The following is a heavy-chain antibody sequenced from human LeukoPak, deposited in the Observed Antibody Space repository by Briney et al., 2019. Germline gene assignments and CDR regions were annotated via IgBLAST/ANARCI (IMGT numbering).Heavy chain of an antibody. J-gene: IGHJ4*02. Sequence: SETLSLTCTVSGGSISSYHWSWIRQSPGKGLEWMGYIQYSGSTNRNPSLKSRVTISVDTSKNQFSLKLSSVTAADTAVYYCARHSQHSRDLGPARNFDYWGQGTLVTVSS. V-gene: IGHV4-59*08. CDR1: GGSISSYH. D-gene: IGHD7-27*01. CDR2: IQYSGST. CDR3: ARHSQHSRDLGPARNFDY.